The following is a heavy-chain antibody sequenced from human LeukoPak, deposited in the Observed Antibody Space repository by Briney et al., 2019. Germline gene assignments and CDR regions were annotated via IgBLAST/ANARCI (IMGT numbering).Heavy chain of an antibody. D-gene: IGHD2-8*01. CDR3: ARDTKTGKGWYFDL. CDR1: GFTFSNYA. Sequence: GGSLRLSCAASGFTFSNYAVSWVRQAPGKGLEWVSAISGRGDNTYYADSVRGRFTISRDSAKNSLYLQMNSLRAEDTAVYYCARDTKTGKGWYFDLWGRGTLVTVSS. J-gene: IGHJ2*01. CDR2: ISGRGDNT. V-gene: IGHV3-23*01.